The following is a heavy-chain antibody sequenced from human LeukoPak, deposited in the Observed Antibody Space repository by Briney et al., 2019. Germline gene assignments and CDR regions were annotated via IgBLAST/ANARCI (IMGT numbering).Heavy chain of an antibody. Sequence: GASVKVSCKASGYTFTSYYMHWVRQAPGQGLEWMGIINPSGGSTSYAQKFQGRVTMTRDMSTSTVYMELSSLRSEDTAVYYCASPGGGRGAARTDAFDIWGQGTMVTVSS. CDR3: ASPGGGRGAARTDAFDI. J-gene: IGHJ3*02. CDR1: GYTFTSYY. D-gene: IGHD6-6*01. CDR2: INPSGGST. V-gene: IGHV1-46*01.